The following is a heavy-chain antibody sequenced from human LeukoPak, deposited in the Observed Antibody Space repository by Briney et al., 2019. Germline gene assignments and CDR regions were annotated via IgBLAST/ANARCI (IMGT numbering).Heavy chain of an antibody. D-gene: IGHD2-15*01. CDR3: AKDFPKYCSGGCHFHH. Sequence: PGGSLRLSCAASGFTFDDYAMHWVRQAPGKGLEWVSLISWDGGSTYYADSVKGRFTISRDNSKNTLYLQMNSLRSEDTAVYYCAKDFPKYCSGGCHFHHWGQGTLVTVSS. CDR1: GFTFDDYA. J-gene: IGHJ1*01. CDR2: ISWDGGST. V-gene: IGHV3-43D*03.